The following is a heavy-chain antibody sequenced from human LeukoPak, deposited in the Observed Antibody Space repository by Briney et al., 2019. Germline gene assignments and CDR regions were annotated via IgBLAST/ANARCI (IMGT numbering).Heavy chain of an antibody. CDR2: IYPGDSDT. D-gene: IGHD3-22*01. V-gene: IGHV5-51*01. Sequence: GASLKISCKGSGYSFTSYWIGWVRQMPGKGLELMGIIYPGDSDTRYSPSFQGQVTISADKSISTASLLWSSLKASDTAMYYCARHYYDSSGYSPFDYWGQGTLVTVSS. J-gene: IGHJ4*02. CDR3: ARHYYDSSGYSPFDY. CDR1: GYSFTSYW.